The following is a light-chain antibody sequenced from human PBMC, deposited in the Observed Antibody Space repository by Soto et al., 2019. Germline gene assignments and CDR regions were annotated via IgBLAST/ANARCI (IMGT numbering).Light chain of an antibody. J-gene: IGLJ2*01. CDR1: SSDVGLYNY. V-gene: IGLV2-8*01. CDR3: SSYAGGDNLV. CDR2: EVN. Sequence: QSGLTQPPSASGSPGQSVTISCTGTSSDVGLYNYVSWYQQHPGKAPKLMIYEVNKRPSGVPDRFSGSKSGTTASLTVSGLQAEDEADYYCSSYAGGDNLVFGGGTKLTVL.